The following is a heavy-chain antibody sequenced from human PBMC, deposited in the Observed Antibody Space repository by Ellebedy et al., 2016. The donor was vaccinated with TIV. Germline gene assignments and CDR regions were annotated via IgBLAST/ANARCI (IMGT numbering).Heavy chain of an antibody. CDR1: GFTFRSEW. J-gene: IGHJ5*02. CDR3: AMGGGPHFDWLLA. Sequence: GESLKISCAASGFTFRSEWISWVHQAPGKVLEWVANIKEDGSEKDYVDLVKGRFTISRDNAKNSLYLQMNSLRAEDTAVYYCAMGGGPHFDWLLAWGQGTPVTVSS. V-gene: IGHV3-7*01. CDR2: IKEDGSEK. D-gene: IGHD3-9*01.